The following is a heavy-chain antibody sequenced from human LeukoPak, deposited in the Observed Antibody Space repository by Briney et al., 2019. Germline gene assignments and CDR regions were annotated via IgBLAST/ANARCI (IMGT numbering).Heavy chain of an antibody. Sequence: SETLSLTCIVSGVSISSSNYYWGWIRQPAGKGLEWIGRIYTSGSTTYNPSLKSRVTISGDTSENQFSLRLSSVTAADTAVYYCARASYSYDISGWVPFDYWGQGTLVTVSS. CDR3: ARASYSYDISGWVPFDY. CDR1: GVSISSSNYY. J-gene: IGHJ4*02. V-gene: IGHV4-61*02. CDR2: IYTSGST. D-gene: IGHD3-22*01.